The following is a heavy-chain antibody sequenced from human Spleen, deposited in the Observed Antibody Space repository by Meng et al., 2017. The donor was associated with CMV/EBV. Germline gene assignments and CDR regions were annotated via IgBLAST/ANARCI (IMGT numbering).Heavy chain of an antibody. CDR3: ARALYCSSTSCSREGWFDP. Sequence: SVKVSCKASGGSFSSYAISWVRQAPRQGLDWMGGIIPVLGMANYAQKFQGRVTITADKSTNTAYMELSSLRSEDTAVYYCARALYCSSTSCSREGWFDPWGQGTLVTVSS. J-gene: IGHJ5*02. CDR1: GGSFSSYA. D-gene: IGHD2-2*01. V-gene: IGHV1-69*10. CDR2: IIPVLGMA.